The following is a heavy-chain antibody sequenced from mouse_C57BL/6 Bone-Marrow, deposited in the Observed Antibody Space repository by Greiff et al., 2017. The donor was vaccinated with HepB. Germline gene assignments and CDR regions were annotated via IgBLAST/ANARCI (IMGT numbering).Heavy chain of an antibody. J-gene: IGHJ4*01. D-gene: IGHD2-1*01. V-gene: IGHV5-15*01. CDR3: AREGIYGNYAMDY. CDR1: GFTFSDYG. CDR2: ISNLAYSI. Sequence: EVKLMESGGGLVQPGGSLKLSCAASGFTFSDYGMAWVRQAPRKGPEWVAFISNLAYSIYYADTVTGRFTISRENAKNTLYLEMSSLRSEDTAMYYCAREGIYGNYAMDYWGQGTSVTVSS.